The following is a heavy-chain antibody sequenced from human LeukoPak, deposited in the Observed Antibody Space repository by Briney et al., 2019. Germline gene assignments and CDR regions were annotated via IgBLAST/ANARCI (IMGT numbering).Heavy chain of an antibody. CDR3: ARGPSAVAGSYY. CDR1: GYSFTSYW. Sequence: GESLKISCKGSGYSFTSYWIGWVRQMPGKGLEWMGLIYPADSNTKYSPSFQGQVTTSADKSITTAYLQWSSLKASDTAMYYCARGPSAVAGSYYWGQGTLVTVSS. V-gene: IGHV5-51*01. D-gene: IGHD6-19*01. J-gene: IGHJ4*02. CDR2: IYPADSNT.